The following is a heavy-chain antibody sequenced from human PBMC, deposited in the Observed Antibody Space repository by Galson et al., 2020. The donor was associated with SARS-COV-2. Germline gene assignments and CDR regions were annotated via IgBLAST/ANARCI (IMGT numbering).Heavy chain of an antibody. D-gene: IGHD6-13*01. CDR3: ATGPGIAADNWFDP. V-gene: IGHV1-24*01. CDR2: FDPEDGET. Sequence: GASVKVSCKVSGYTLTELSMHWVRQAPGKGLEWMGGFDPEDGETIYAQKFQGRVTMTEDTSTDTAYMELSSLRSEDTAVYYCATGPGIAADNWFDPWGQGTLVTVSS. J-gene: IGHJ5*02. CDR1: GYTLTELS.